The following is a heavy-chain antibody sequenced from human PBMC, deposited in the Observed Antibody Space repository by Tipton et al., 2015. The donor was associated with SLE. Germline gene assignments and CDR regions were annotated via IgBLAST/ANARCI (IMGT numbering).Heavy chain of an antibody. CDR3: ARNELGLTYDFMWGSPHFDN. V-gene: IGHV1-18*01. Sequence: VQSGAEVKKPGASVKVSCKASGYIFSKFGISWVRQAPGQGLEWMGWIRGDNDNTNYAQKVQGRVTLTTDTATSTAYMELKSLRSDDTALYYCARNELGLTYDFMWGSPHFDNWGQGTLVTVSS. CDR2: IRGDNDNT. J-gene: IGHJ4*02. D-gene: IGHD3-16*01. CDR1: GYIFSKFG.